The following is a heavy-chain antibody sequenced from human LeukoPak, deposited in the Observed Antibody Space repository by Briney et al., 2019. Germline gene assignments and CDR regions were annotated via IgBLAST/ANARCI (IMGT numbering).Heavy chain of an antibody. CDR2: ISGNGGAT. CDR3: AKETTAIVVDNFFDY. CDR1: GFTFTSYA. J-gene: IGHJ4*02. V-gene: IGHV3-23*01. Sequence: GGSLRLSCAASGFTFTSYAMSWVRQAPGKGLEWVSAISGNGGATYYADSVKGRFTISRDNSKNTLHLQMNSLRAEDTALYYCAKETTAIVVDNFFDYWGQGTLVAVCS. D-gene: IGHD3-22*01.